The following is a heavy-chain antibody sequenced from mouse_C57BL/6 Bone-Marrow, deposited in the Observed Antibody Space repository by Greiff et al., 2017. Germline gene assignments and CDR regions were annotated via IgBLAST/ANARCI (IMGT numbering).Heavy chain of an antibody. Sequence: VQGVESGPGLVAPSQSLSITCTVSGFSLTSYGVDWVRQSPGKGLEWLGVIWGVGSTNYNSALKSRLSISKDNSKSQVFLKMNSLQTDDTAMYYCARRGGTEGLYFDYWGQGTTLTVSS. V-gene: IGHV2-6*01. CDR3: ARRGGTEGLYFDY. D-gene: IGHD4-1*01. CDR2: IWGVGST. CDR1: GFSLTSYG. J-gene: IGHJ2*01.